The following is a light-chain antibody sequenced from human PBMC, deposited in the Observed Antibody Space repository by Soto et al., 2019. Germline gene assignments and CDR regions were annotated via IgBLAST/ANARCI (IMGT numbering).Light chain of an antibody. V-gene: IGLV2-14*01. CDR1: SSDLGCYDY. J-gene: IGLJ1*01. CDR2: EVT. Sequence: QSGQPQPPPVRWSPGQAVAISCTGTSSDLGCYDYVSWSQQHPGKAPKFMIYEVTNRPSGVSHRFSGSKSGNTASLTISGLQAEEEADYYCSSYTTTSNYVFGTGTKVTAL. CDR3: SSYTTTSNYV.